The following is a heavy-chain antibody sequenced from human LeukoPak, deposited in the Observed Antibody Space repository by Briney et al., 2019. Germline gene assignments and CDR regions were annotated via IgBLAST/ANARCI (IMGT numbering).Heavy chain of an antibody. CDR2: VIPIFGTA. Sequence: SVKVSCKASGGTFISYAISWVRQAPGQGLEWRGRVIPIFGTANYAQKFQGRVTITTDQPTTTASMELSSLRSQDTAVYYCARPREKVNSGSYQLDYWGQGTLVTVSS. V-gene: IGHV1-69*05. CDR3: ARPREKVNSGSYQLDY. D-gene: IGHD1-26*01. CDR1: GGTFISYA. J-gene: IGHJ4*02.